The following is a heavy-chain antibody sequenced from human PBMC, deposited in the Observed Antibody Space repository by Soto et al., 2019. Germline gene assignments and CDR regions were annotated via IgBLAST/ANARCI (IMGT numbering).Heavy chain of an antibody. J-gene: IGHJ4*02. CDR1: GYTFTSYA. V-gene: IGHV1-3*01. CDR2: INAGNGNT. CDR3: AKGPGPNDYDYIWGRYRLDY. Sequence: QVQLVQSGAEVKKPGASVKVSCKASGYTFTSYAMHWVRQAPGQRLEWMGWINAGNGNTKYSQKFQGRVTITRDTSASTDYMELSSLRSEDTAVYYCAKGPGPNDYDYIWGRYRLDYWGQGTLVTVSS. D-gene: IGHD3-16*01.